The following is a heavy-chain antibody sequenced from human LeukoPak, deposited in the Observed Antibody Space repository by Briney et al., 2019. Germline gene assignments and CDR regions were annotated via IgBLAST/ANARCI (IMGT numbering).Heavy chain of an antibody. CDR2: ISTSSSYI. D-gene: IGHD6-19*01. J-gene: IGHJ3*02. Sequence: PGGSLRLSCAASGFTFSSYTMNWVRQAPGKGLEWVSFISTSSSYIYYADSVKGRFTISRDNAKNSLFLQMNSLRAEDTAVYYCAKDILRLGAFDIWGQGTMVTVSS. CDR1: GFTFSSYT. V-gene: IGHV3-21*04. CDR3: AKDILRLGAFDI.